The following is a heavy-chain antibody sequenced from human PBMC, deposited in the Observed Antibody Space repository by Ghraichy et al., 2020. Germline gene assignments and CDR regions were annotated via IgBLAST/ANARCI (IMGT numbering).Heavy chain of an antibody. CDR2: IIPLFRTP. D-gene: IGHD1-26*01. CDR3: ASASTHSGNSHLEFDF. Sequence: SVKVSCKAPGGTFSNNAINWVRQAPGQGLEWMGGIIPLFRTPYYAQKFQGRITITADESTSTAYMDLSGLRSEDTAMYYCASASTHSGNSHLEFDFWGQGTLVTVSS. J-gene: IGHJ4*02. V-gene: IGHV1-69*13. CDR1: GGTFSNNA.